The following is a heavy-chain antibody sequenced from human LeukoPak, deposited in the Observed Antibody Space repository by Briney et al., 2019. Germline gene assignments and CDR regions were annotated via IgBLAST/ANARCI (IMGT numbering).Heavy chain of an antibody. D-gene: IGHD6-19*01. CDR1: GFTFSSYG. V-gene: IGHV3-30*18. Sequence: GGSLRLSCAASGFTFSSYGMHWVRQAPGKGLEWVAVISYDGSNKYYADSVKGRFTISRDNSKNTLYLQMNSLRAEDTAVYYCAKVFIHSGFDAFDIWGQGTMVTVSS. CDR3: AKVFIHSGFDAFDI. J-gene: IGHJ3*02. CDR2: ISYDGSNK.